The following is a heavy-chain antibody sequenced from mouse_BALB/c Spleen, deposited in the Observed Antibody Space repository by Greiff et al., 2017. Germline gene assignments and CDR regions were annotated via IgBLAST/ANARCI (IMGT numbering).Heavy chain of an antibody. V-gene: IGHV3-2*02. CDR3: ATGDYDGFAY. D-gene: IGHD2-4*01. J-gene: IGHJ3*01. Sequence: VQLQQSGPGLVKPSQSLSLTCTVTGYSITSDYAWNWIRQFPGNKLEWMGYISYSGSTSYNPSLKSRISITRDTSKNQFFLQLNSVTTEDTATYYCATGDYDGFAYWGQGTLVTVSA. CDR1: GYSITSDYA. CDR2: ISYSGST.